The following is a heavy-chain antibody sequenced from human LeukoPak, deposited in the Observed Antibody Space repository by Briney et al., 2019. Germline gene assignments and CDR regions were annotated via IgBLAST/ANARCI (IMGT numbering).Heavy chain of an antibody. V-gene: IGHV4-39*01. Sequence: SETLSLTCTVSDGSVSSVGYYWGWIRQPPGKGLEWIGSIYYSGTTYYNPSLASRVTIFVDTSKNQFSLRLSSVTVADTAVYYCARRDQAIDYWGQGTLVTVSS. J-gene: IGHJ4*02. CDR1: DGSVSSVGYY. CDR2: IYYSGTT. D-gene: IGHD5-24*01. CDR3: ARRDQAIDY.